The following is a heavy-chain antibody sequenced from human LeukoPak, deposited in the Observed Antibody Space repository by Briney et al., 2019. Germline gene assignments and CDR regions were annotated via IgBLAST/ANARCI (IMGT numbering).Heavy chain of an antibody. V-gene: IGHV1-46*01. J-gene: IGHJ4*02. Sequence: ASVKVSCKASGYTFTSYYMHWVRQAPGQGLEWMGIINPSGGSTSYAQKFQGRVTMTRDTSTSTAYMELRSLRSDDTAVYYCARGRRGREIDYWGQGTLVTVSS. CDR3: ARGRRGREIDY. CDR2: INPSGGST. CDR1: GYTFTSYY. D-gene: IGHD1-14*01.